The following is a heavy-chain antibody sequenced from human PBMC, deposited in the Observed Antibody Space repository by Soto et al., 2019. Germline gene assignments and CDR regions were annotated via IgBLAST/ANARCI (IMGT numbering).Heavy chain of an antibody. CDR1: GFTFSSYA. CDR3: AKEPGIAAAGDPPHHYGMDV. D-gene: IGHD6-13*01. V-gene: IGHV3-23*01. Sequence: PGGSLRLSCAASGFTFSSYAMSWVRQAPGKGLEWVSAISGSGGSTYYADSVKGRFTISRDNSKNTLYLQMNSLRAEDTAVYYCAKEPGIAAAGDPPHHYGMDVWGQGTTVTVSS. CDR2: ISGSGGST. J-gene: IGHJ6*02.